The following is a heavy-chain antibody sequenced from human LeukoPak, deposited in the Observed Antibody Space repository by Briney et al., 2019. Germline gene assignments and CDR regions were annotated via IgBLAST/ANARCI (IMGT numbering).Heavy chain of an antibody. CDR3: ARETAAAGTYYYGMDV. V-gene: IGHV1-18*01. Sequence: ASVKVSCKASGYTFTSYGISWVRQAPGQELEWMGWISAYNGNTNYAQKLQGRVTMTTDTSTSTAYMELRSLRSDDTAVYYCARETAAAGTYYYGMDVWGQGTTVTVSS. CDR1: GYTFTSYG. CDR2: ISAYNGNT. J-gene: IGHJ6*02. D-gene: IGHD6-13*01.